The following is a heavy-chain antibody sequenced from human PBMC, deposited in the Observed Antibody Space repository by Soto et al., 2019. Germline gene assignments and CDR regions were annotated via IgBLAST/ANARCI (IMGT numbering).Heavy chain of an antibody. CDR2: ISYDGSNK. J-gene: IGHJ4*02. D-gene: IGHD3-3*01. Sequence: QVQLVESGGGVVQPGRSLRLSCAASGFTFSSYAMHWVRQAPGKGLEWVAVISYDGSNKYYADSVKGRFTISRDNSKNPLYLQMSSLRAEDTAVYYCARDPDYDFWGHFDYWGQGTLVTVSS. V-gene: IGHV3-30-3*01. CDR1: GFTFSSYA. CDR3: ARDPDYDFWGHFDY.